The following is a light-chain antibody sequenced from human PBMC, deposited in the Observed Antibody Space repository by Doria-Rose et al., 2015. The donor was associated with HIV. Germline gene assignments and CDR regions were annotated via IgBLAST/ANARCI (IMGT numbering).Light chain of an antibody. CDR1: QSFSSTY. J-gene: IGKJ1*01. CDR2: DGS. CDR3: HQYGTSWT. Sequence: TQSPGTLSLSPGERATLSCRASQSFSSTYLAWYQQKPGQAPSLLIYDGSTRATGIPDRFRASGSGTDFTLTINRLEPKDFALYYCHQYGTSWTFGQGTKVEI. V-gene: IGKV3-20*01.